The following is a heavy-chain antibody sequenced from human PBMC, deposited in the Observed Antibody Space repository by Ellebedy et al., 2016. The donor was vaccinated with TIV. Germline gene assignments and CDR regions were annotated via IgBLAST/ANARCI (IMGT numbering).Heavy chain of an antibody. CDR3: SFVGNPSRRVY. V-gene: IGHV3-23*01. J-gene: IGHJ4*02. D-gene: IGHD1-26*01. CDR2: ISGGGSST. CDR1: GFTFSSYA. Sequence: GESLKISCAASGFTFSSYAMSWVRQAPGKGLEWVSSISGGGSSTYYPDSVKGRFTISRDNSKKTLYLEVNSLRADDTAIYFCSFVGNPSRRVYWGQGTLVTVSS.